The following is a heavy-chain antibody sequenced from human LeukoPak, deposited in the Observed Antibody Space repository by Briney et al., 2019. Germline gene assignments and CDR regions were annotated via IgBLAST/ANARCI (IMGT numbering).Heavy chain of an antibody. J-gene: IGHJ5*02. Sequence: GGSLRLSCAASGFTFSSYAMSWVRQAPGKGLEWVSAISGSGGSTYYADSVKGRFTISRDNSKSTLYLQMNSLRAEDTAVYYCAKDYSSSFGVNWLDPWGQGTLVTVSS. CDR1: GFTFSSYA. V-gene: IGHV3-23*01. CDR3: AKDYSSSFGVNWLDP. D-gene: IGHD6-13*01. CDR2: ISGSGGST.